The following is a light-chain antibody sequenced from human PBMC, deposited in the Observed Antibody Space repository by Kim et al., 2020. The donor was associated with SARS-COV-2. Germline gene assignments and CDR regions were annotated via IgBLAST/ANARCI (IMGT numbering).Light chain of an antibody. CDR3: QQYGCTPRT. V-gene: IGKV3-20*01. J-gene: IGKJ1*01. CDR1: QSVTLY. CDR2: AAS. Sequence: SPSERDTLSCRASQSVTLYLAWYQQRPGQAPKLIIYAASTRASGIPDRFSGSGSGADFTLTISRLEPEDFAVYYCQQYGCTPRTFGQGTKVDIK.